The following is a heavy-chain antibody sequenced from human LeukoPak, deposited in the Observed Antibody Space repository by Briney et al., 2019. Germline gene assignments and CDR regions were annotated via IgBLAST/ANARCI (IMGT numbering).Heavy chain of an antibody. V-gene: IGHV3-30*19. CDR1: GFTFSSYD. Sequence: GGSLRLSFAASGFTFSSYDMHWVRQAPGKGLEWVALIQYDGSDKHYADSVKGRFTISRDNSKNTLYLQMNSLRAEDTAVYYCARERGDSSGWYVDVWGKGTTVTVSS. D-gene: IGHD6-19*01. CDR2: IQYDGSDK. J-gene: IGHJ6*03. CDR3: ARERGDSSGWYVDV.